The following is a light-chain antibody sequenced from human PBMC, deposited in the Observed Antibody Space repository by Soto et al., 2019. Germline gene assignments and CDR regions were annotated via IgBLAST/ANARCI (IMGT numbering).Light chain of an antibody. Sequence: IVMTQSPDTLPVSPGESATLSCRTSQTVKSNLAWYQQKPGQPPRLLIYGASTRATTTPGRFSGSGSGTEFTLTISSLQSEDFAVYFCYQYNNWPTFGQGTKVDIK. J-gene: IGKJ1*01. CDR3: YQYNNWPT. CDR1: QTVKSN. CDR2: GAS. V-gene: IGKV3D-15*01.